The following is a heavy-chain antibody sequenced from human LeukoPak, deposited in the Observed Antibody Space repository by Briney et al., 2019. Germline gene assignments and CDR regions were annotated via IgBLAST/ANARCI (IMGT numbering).Heavy chain of an antibody. D-gene: IGHD2-21*01. Sequence: GGSLRLSCAASGFTFSDYYMSWIRQAPGKGLEWVSAISDSGNTYHADSVKGRFTISRDSSKNTLFLQMNRLRPEDAAVYYCAKAPVTTCRGAYCYPFDYWGQGTLVTVSS. CDR2: ISDSGNT. CDR3: AKAPVTTCRGAYCYPFDY. V-gene: IGHV3-23*01. CDR1: GFTFSDYY. J-gene: IGHJ4*02.